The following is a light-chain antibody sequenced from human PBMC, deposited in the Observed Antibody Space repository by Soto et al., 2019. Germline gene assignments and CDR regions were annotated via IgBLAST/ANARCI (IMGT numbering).Light chain of an antibody. Sequence: EIVLTQSPGTLSLSPGERATLSCRASESVSSSYLAWYQQKPGQAPRLLIYGASSRATCIPDRFSGSGSGTDFTLTISRLEPEDFAVYYCQQYGSSPPLRTFGQGTKVDIK. CDR2: GAS. J-gene: IGKJ1*01. V-gene: IGKV3-20*01. CDR3: QQYGSSPPLRT. CDR1: ESVSSSY.